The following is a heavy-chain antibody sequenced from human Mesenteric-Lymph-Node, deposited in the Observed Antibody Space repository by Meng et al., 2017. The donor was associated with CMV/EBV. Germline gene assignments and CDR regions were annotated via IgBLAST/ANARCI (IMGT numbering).Heavy chain of an antibody. CDR1: GYTFSSSG. D-gene: IGHD4-11*01. Sequence: ASVKVSCKASGYTFSSSGISWVRQAPGQGLEWMGIINPSGGSTSYAQKFQGRVTMTRDTSTRTVYMELSSLRSEDTAVYYCARGGLRRGLTTVTTRANWFDPWGQGTLVTVSS. V-gene: IGHV1-46*01. CDR2: INPSGGST. J-gene: IGHJ5*02. CDR3: ARGGLRRGLTTVTTRANWFDP.